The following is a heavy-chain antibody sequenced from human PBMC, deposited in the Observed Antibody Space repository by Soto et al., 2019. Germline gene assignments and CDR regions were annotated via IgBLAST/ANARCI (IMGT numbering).Heavy chain of an antibody. Sequence: SETLSLTCTVSGGSVSSGSYYWSWIRQPPGKGLEWIGYIYYSGSTNYNPSLKSRVTISVDTSKNQFSLKLSSVTAADTAVYYCARDSSAFDFDYWGQGTLVTVSS. V-gene: IGHV4-61*01. CDR2: IYYSGST. CDR1: GGSVSSGSYY. CDR3: ARDSSAFDFDY. D-gene: IGHD6-6*01. J-gene: IGHJ4*02.